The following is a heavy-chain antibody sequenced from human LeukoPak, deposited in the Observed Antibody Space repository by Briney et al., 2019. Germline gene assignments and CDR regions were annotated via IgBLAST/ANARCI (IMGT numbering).Heavy chain of an antibody. D-gene: IGHD1-26*01. CDR1: GGTFSSYA. J-gene: IGHJ4*02. CDR3: ARDLWQRGVGADWEYYIDY. V-gene: IGHV1-69*04. CDR2: IIPILGIA. Sequence: ASVKVSCKASGGTFSSYAISWVRQAPGQGLERMGRIIPILGIANYAQKFQGRVTITADKSTSTAYMELSSLRSEDTAVYYCARDLWQRGVGADWEYYIDYWGQGTLVTVSS.